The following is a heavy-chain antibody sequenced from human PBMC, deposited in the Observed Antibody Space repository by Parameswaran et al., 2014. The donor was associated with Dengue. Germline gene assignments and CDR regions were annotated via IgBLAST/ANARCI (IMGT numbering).Heavy chain of an antibody. V-gene: IGHV3-23*01. CDR3: AKDRGGSYSVRGGYYYGMDV. D-gene: IGHD1-26*01. Sequence: VRQAPGKGLEWVSAISGSGGSTYYADSVKGRFTISRDNSKNTLYLQMNSLRAEDTAVYYCAKDRGGSYSVRGGYYYGMDVWGQGTTVTVSS. CDR2: ISGSGGST. J-gene: IGHJ6*02.